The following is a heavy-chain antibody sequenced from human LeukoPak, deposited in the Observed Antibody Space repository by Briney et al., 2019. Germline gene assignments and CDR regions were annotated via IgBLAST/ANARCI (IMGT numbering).Heavy chain of an antibody. CDR2: ISYDGSNK. D-gene: IGHD2-2*01. V-gene: IGHV3-30*04. J-gene: IGHJ4*02. CDR3: ARDPYCSSTSCPLTLDY. CDR1: GFTFSSYA. Sequence: PGGSLRLSCAASGFTFSSYAMHWVRQAPGKGLEWVAVISYDGSNKYYADSVKGRFTISRDNSKNTLYLQMNSLRAEDTAVYYCARDPYCSSTSCPLTLDYWGQGTLVTVSS.